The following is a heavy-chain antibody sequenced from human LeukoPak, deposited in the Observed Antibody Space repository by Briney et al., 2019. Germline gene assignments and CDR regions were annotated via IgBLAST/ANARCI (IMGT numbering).Heavy chain of an antibody. CDR3: ASDFGPALYCTNGVCPTPLVY. V-gene: IGHV3-20*01. D-gene: IGHD2-8*01. CDR1: GFTFDDDG. CDR2: INWNGGST. Sequence: GGSLRLSWAASGFTFDDDGMDWVRQAPGEGLGWVSGINWNGGSTVYAESVKGRFTISRDNGKNCLYLQMNTLRAQDTALYQCASDFGPALYCTNGVCPTPLVYWGQGTLVTVSS. J-gene: IGHJ4*02.